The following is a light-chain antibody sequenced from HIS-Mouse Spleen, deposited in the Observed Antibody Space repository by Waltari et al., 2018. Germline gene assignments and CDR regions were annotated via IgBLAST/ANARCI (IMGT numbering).Light chain of an antibody. CDR3: SSYTSSSTEV. Sequence: QSALTQPAPVSGSPGQSITISCTGTSSDVGGYNYVPWYQQHPGKAPKLMIYDVSNRPSGVSNRFSGSKSGNTASLTISGLQAEDEADYYCSSYTSSSTEVFGGGTKLTVL. CDR2: DVS. J-gene: IGLJ2*01. V-gene: IGLV2-14*03. CDR1: SSDVGGYNY.